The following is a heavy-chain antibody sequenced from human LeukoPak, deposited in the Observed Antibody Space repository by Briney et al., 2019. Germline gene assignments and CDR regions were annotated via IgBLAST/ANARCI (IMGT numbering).Heavy chain of an antibody. D-gene: IGHD2-15*01. CDR3: AGDLGYCSGGRCDDY. V-gene: IGHV4-59*12. J-gene: IGHJ4*02. Sequence: SETLSLTCTVSGGSISSYYWSWIRQPPGKGLEWIGYIYYTGSTNYNPSLKSRVTISVDKSKNQFSLKLSSVTAADTAVYYCAGDLGYCSGGRCDDYWGQGTLVTVSS. CDR1: GGSISSYY. CDR2: IYYTGST.